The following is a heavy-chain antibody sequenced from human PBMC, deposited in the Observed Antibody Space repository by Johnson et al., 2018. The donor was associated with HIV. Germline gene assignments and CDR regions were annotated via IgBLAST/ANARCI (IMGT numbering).Heavy chain of an antibody. Sequence: VQLVESGGGLVQPGGSLRLSCAASGFTVSSNYMSWVRQAPGKGLEWVSVIYSGGSTYYADSVKGRFTISRDNSKNTLYLQMNSLRAGDTAVYYCARGRLLWFRELLPASDAFDIWGQGTMVTVSS. CDR2: IYSGGST. D-gene: IGHD3-10*01. V-gene: IGHV3-66*01. CDR3: ARGRLLWFRELLPASDAFDI. CDR1: GFTVSSNY. J-gene: IGHJ3*02.